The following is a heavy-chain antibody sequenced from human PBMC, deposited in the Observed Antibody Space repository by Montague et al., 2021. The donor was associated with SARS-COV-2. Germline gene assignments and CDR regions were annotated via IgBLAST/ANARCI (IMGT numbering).Heavy chain of an antibody. CDR1: GGSFGDDH. D-gene: IGHD3-22*01. CDR2: IKQSGST. V-gene: IGHV4-34*01. CDR3: ARGHLSVSMIVVVFTSASYYFDY. J-gene: IGHJ4*02. Sequence: SETLSLTCAVYGGSFGDDHWSWIRQPPGRGLEWIGDIKQSGSTNYNPSLKSRGTISVDTSKNQFSLKLTSVTAADTAVYFCARGHLSVSMIVVVFTSASYYFDYWGQGAQVTVSS.